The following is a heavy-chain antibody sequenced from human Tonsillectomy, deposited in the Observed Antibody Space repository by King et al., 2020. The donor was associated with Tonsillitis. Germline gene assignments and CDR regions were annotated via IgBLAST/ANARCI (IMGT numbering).Heavy chain of an antibody. CDR2: FDPEDGET. J-gene: IGHJ4*02. D-gene: IGHD3-22*01. CDR3: ARGLSQDYYDSSGYFPGSFDY. V-gene: IGHV1-24*01. Sequence: GQLVQSGAEVKKPGASVKVSCKVSGYTLTELSMHWVRQTPGKGLEWMGGFDPEDGETIYAQKFQGRVTTTEDTSTDTAYMELSSLTSEDTAVFYCARGLSQDYYDSSGYFPGSFDYWGQGTLVTVSS. CDR1: GYTLTELS.